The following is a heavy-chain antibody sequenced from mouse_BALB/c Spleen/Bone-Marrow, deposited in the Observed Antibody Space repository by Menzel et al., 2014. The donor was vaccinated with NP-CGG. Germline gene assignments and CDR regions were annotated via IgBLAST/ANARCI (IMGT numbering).Heavy chain of an antibody. CDR1: GFNIKDTY. V-gene: IGHV14-3*02. CDR3: ARYRYYGSSGWDY. CDR2: IVPANGNT. D-gene: IGHD1-1*01. J-gene: IGHJ4*01. Sequence: EVKLVESGAELVKPGASVKLSCTASGFNIKDTYIHWVKQRPEQGLEWIGRIVPANGNTKYDPKFQGKATITADTSSNTAYLHLSSLTSEDTAVYYCARYRYYGSSGWDYWGQGTSVTVSS.